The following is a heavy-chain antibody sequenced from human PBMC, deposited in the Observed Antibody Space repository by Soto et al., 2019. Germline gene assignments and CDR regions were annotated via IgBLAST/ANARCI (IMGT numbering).Heavy chain of an antibody. CDR2: INHSGST. CDR1: GGSFSGYY. D-gene: IGHD1-26*01. CDR3: ARSLINSGSYSPFDY. Sequence: SETLSLTCAVYGGSFSGYYWSWIRQPPGKGLEWIGEINHSGSTNYNPSLKSRVTISVDTSKNQFSLKLGSVTAADTAVYYCARSLINSGSYSPFDYWGQGTLVTVSS. J-gene: IGHJ4*02. V-gene: IGHV4-34*01.